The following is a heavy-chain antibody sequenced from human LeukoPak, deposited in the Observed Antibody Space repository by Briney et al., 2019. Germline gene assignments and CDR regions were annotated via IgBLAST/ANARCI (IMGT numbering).Heavy chain of an antibody. CDR1: GGSISSSSYY. V-gene: IGHV4-39*07. J-gene: IGHJ5*02. D-gene: IGHD3-10*01. CDR3: ARENLYYYGSGTHTLGVYNWFDP. CDR2: IYYSGST. Sequence: SETLSLTCTVSGGSISSSSYYWGCIRQPPGKGLEWIGSIYYSGSTNYNPSLKSQVTISVDTSKNQFSLKLISVTAADTAVYYCARENLYYYGSGTHTLGVYNWFDPWGQGTLVTVSS.